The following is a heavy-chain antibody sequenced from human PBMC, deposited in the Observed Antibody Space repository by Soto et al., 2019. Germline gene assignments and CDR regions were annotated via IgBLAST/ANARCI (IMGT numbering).Heavy chain of an antibody. J-gene: IGHJ4*02. Sequence: QVQLVESGGGVVQPGRSLRLSCAASGFTFYTYGRQWVRQAPGKGLEWAAVIWYDGHTKNYADSVKGRFTISRDNSKNTLSLQMNSLRVEDTAVYYCARVEAATSPFDSWGQGTLVTVSS. V-gene: IGHV3-33*01. CDR1: GFTFYTYG. D-gene: IGHD1-1*01. CDR3: ARVEAATSPFDS. CDR2: IWYDGHTK.